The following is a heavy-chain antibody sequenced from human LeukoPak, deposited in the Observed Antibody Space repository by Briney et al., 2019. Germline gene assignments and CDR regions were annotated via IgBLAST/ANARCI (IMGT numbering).Heavy chain of an antibody. D-gene: IGHD2-2*01. V-gene: IGHV3-21*04. CDR1: GFTFSSYS. Sequence: PGGSLRLSCAASGFTFSSYSMNWVRQAPGKGLEWASSISSSSSYIYYADSVKGRFTISRDNAKNSLYLQMNSLRAEDTAVYYCARDKAITDAFDIWGQGTMVPVSS. CDR3: ARDKAITDAFDI. J-gene: IGHJ3*02. CDR2: ISSSSSYI.